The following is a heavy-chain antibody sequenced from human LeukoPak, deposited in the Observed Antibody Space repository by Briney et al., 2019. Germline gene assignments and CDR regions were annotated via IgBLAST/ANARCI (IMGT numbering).Heavy chain of an antibody. CDR2: IRYDGSNK. Sequence: PGGSLRLSCAASGFTFSSYGMHWVRQAPGKGLEWVAFIRYDGSNKYYADSVKGRFTISRDNSKNTLYLQMNSLRAEDTAVNYCAKLGAARPKTYYYYYMDVWGKGTTVTVSS. J-gene: IGHJ6*03. CDR3: AKLGAARPKTYYYYYMDV. V-gene: IGHV3-30*02. D-gene: IGHD6-6*01. CDR1: GFTFSSYG.